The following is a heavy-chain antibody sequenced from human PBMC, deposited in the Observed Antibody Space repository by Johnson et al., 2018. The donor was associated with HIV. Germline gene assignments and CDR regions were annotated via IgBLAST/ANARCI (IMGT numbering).Heavy chain of an antibody. J-gene: IGHJ3*02. CDR3: ARVLYRGAGPPDAFDI. CDR1: GFMLSSYA. Sequence: QVQLVESGGGVVQPGRSLRLSCAASGFMLSSYAMHWVRQAPGKGLEWEAIISYDGRNKYYADSVKGRFTISRDNSKNTLYLQMNSLRAEDTAVYYCARVLYRGAGPPDAFDIWGQGTMVTVSS. V-gene: IGHV3-30*04. CDR2: ISYDGRNK. D-gene: IGHD6-19*01.